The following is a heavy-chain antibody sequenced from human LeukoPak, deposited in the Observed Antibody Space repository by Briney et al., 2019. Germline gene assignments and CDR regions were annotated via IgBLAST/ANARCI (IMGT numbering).Heavy chain of an antibody. V-gene: IGHV3-74*01. Sequence: GGSLRLSCAASGFTFSSYAMSWVRQAPGRGLEWVSHINSDGSWTGYTDSVKGRFTISKDNPKNTVYLKMNNLRAEDTAVYYCVSFYETYWGRGTLVTVSS. CDR1: GFTFSSYA. D-gene: IGHD2-2*01. CDR2: INSDGSWT. CDR3: VSFYETY. J-gene: IGHJ4*02.